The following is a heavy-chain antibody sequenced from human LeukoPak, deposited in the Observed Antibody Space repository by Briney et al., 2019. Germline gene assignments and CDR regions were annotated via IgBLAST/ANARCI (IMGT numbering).Heavy chain of an antibody. Sequence: SETLSLTCTVTGGSMSKTSYYWAWIRQPPGKRPEWIGYIYYSGSTNYNPSLKSRVTISVDTSKNQFSLKLSSVTAADTAVYYCASNGYLRRWYFDLWGRGTLVTVSS. V-gene: IGHV4-61*05. J-gene: IGHJ2*01. D-gene: IGHD5-24*01. CDR1: GGSMSKTSYY. CDR2: IYYSGST. CDR3: ASNGYLRRWYFDL.